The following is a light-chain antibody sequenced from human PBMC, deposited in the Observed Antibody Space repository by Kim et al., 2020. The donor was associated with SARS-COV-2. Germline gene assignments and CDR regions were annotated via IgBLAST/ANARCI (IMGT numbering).Light chain of an antibody. CDR3: SSYASSSSDV. CDR1: RSDVGGYND. CDR2: DGS. V-gene: IGLV2-14*03. Sequence: GPSITLSCTGTRSDVGGYNDVSYYQHHASDAPNLMIYDGSKRPGVVTNRFSGSTAGTTASLTISGLQAEDEVYYYCSSYASSSSDVFGTGTKVTVL. J-gene: IGLJ1*01.